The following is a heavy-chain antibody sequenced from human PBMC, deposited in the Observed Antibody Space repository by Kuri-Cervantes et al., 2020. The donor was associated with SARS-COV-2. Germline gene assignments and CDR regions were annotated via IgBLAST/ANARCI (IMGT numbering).Heavy chain of an antibody. Sequence: ASVKVSCKASGYTFTSYYMHWVRQAPGQGLEWMGIINPSGGSASYAQKFQGRVTMTRDTSTSTVYMELSSLRSEDTAVYYCARSFCSSTSCYERNWFDPWGQGTLVTVSS. CDR1: GYTFTSYY. D-gene: IGHD2-2*01. J-gene: IGHJ5*02. CDR2: INPSGGSA. CDR3: ARSFCSSTSCYERNWFDP. V-gene: IGHV1-46*01.